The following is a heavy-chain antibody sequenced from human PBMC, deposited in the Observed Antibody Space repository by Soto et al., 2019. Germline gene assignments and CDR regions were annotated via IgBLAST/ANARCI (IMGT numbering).Heavy chain of an antibody. CDR3: ARDLARDCTNGVCRTNWFDP. V-gene: IGHV4-4*07. Sequence: PSDTLSLTCTVSGGSISSYYWSWIRQPAGKGLEWIGRIYTSGSTNYNPSLKRRVTMSVDTSKNQFSLKMSSVTDAEKAVYSCARDLARDCTNGVCRTNWFDPWGQGTLVTVSS. D-gene: IGHD2-8*01. CDR2: IYTSGST. CDR1: GGSISSYY. J-gene: IGHJ5*02.